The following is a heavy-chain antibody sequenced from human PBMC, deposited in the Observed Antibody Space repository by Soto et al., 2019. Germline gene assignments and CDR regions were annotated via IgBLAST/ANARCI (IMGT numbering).Heavy chain of an antibody. D-gene: IGHD1-26*01. CDR1: GFTFSTYG. CDR3: ARDSERYYIPRGVDY. Sequence: GGSLRLSCIVSGFTFSTYGMHWVRQAPGKGLEWVAVIWYDGSNKYYADSVKGRFTISRDNSENTLYLQMNSLRGEDTAVYYCARDSERYYIPRGVDYWGQGTLVTVSS. CDR2: IWYDGSNK. J-gene: IGHJ4*02. V-gene: IGHV3-33*01.